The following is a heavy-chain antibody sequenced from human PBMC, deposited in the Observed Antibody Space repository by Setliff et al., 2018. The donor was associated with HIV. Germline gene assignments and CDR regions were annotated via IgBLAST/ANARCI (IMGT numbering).Heavy chain of an antibody. D-gene: IGHD1-26*01. Sequence: SETLSLTCRVSGMSVSGYYWSWIRQSPGKGLEWIGYIYHTGTTSYNPSLKSRVTIQIDRSNNHFSLNLRSATTADTAVYFCARDHELGAFDLWGRGTMGTVSS. J-gene: IGHJ3*01. CDR3: ARDHELGAFDL. CDR2: IYHTGTT. V-gene: IGHV4-59*02. CDR1: GMSVSGYY.